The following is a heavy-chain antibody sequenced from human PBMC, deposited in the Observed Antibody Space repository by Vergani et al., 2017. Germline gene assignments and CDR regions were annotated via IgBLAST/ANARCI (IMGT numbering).Heavy chain of an antibody. V-gene: IGHV1-2*02. D-gene: IGHD4-17*01. Sequence: QVQLVQSGAEVKKPGASVKVSCKASGYTFTSYGISWVRQAPGQGLEWMGWINPTSGGTNYAQKFQGRVTMTRDTAISTAYMELSRLRSDDTAVYYCARGGVRTVTTYYFDYWGQGTLVTVSS. J-gene: IGHJ4*02. CDR3: ARGGVRTVTTYYFDY. CDR1: GYTFTSYG. CDR2: INPTSGGT.